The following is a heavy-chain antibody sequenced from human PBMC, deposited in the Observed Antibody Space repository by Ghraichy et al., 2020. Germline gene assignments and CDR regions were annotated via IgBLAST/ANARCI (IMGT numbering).Heavy chain of an antibody. CDR1: GFTFSSYA. D-gene: IGHD2-15*01. J-gene: IGHJ4*02. V-gene: IGHV3-23*01. Sequence: GSLRLSCAASGFTFSSYAMSWVRQAPGKGLEWVSAISGSGGSTYYADSVKGWFTISRDNSKNTLYLQMNSLRAEDTAVYYCARSHCSGGSCYSNSWGQGTLVTVSS. CDR2: ISGSGGST. CDR3: ARSHCSGGSCYSNS.